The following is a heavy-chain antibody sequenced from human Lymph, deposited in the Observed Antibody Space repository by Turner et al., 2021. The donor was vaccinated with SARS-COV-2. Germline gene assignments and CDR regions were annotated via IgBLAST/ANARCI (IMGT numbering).Heavy chain of an antibody. J-gene: IGHJ6*02. CDR2: IYSGGTT. Sequence: EGQMVEPGGGWIQPGGSLRLSCAASGIIVRRNYMNWVRQAPGKGLEWVSVIYSGGTTYYADSVKGRFTISRDNSKTTLYLQMNSLRVEDTAVYYCARDLGAYGMDVWGPGTTVTVAS. D-gene: IGHD2-15*01. CDR3: ARDLGAYGMDV. CDR1: GIIVRRNY. V-gene: IGHV3-53*01.